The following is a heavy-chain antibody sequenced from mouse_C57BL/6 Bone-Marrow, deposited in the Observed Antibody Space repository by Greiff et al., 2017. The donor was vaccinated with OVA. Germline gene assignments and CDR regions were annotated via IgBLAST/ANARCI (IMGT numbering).Heavy chain of an antibody. Sequence: VHLVESGAELVRPGASVTLSCKASGYTFTDYEMHWVKQTPVHGLEWIGAIDPETGGTAYNQKFKGKAILTADKSSSTAYMELRSLTSEDSAVYYCTRNYGSQRWGQGTTLTVSS. CDR1: GYTFTDYE. CDR2: IDPETGGT. J-gene: IGHJ2*01. V-gene: IGHV1-15*01. CDR3: TRNYGSQR. D-gene: IGHD1-1*01.